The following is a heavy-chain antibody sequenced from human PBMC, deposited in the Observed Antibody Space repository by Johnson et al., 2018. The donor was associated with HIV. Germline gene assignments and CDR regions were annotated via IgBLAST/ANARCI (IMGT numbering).Heavy chain of an antibody. Sequence: HLVASGGSAVHLGLFFIFSFXXSFSFSXIYVMSWVRQAPGKGLEWVSSISGSGGGTYYADSVRGRFTISRDNSKNTLNVQMHSLRVDDTAVYYCAKRATVVSGSPSDAFDIWGQGTMVTVSS. J-gene: IGHJ3*02. CDR1: FSFSXIYV. CDR3: AKRATVVSGSPSDAFDI. V-gene: IGHV3-23*04. D-gene: IGHD4-23*01. CDR2: ISGSGGGT.